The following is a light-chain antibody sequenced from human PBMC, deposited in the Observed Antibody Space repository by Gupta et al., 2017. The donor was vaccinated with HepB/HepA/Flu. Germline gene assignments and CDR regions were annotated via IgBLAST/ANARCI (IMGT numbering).Light chain of an antibody. CDR2: DSN. CDR3: ETWDSSLSAVI. V-gene: IGLV1-51*01. J-gene: IGLJ2*01. CDR1: SSNIGNNY. Sequence: GQKVTISCSGSSSNIGNNYLSWYQQLPGTAPKLLIYDSNKRPSGIPDRSSASKSGTSATLGITGLQTGDEADYYCETWDSSLSAVIFGGGTKPTVL.